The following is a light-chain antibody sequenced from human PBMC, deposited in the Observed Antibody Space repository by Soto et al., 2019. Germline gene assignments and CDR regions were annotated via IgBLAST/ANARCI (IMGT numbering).Light chain of an antibody. J-gene: IGKJ1*01. CDR2: GAS. Sequence: EIVLTQSPSTLSVSPGRRATLSCRASQSISDTLAWYQQKPGQAPRPLIYGASRRATGFPARFSGSWYGTDFTLTISSLQPEDFAVYYCQQYDNWPWTFAQATKVDI. V-gene: IGKV3-15*01. CDR3: QQYDNWPWT. CDR1: QSISDT.